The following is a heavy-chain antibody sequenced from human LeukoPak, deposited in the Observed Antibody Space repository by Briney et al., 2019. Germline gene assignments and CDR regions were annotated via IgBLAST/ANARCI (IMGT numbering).Heavy chain of an antibody. Sequence: GRSLRLSCAASGFILSNYVFHWVRQAPGKGLEWVALIWSDGSKKYYTDSVKGRFTISRDDSKNTLFLQMNSLRAEDMAVYYCARDIGTWPNSLFDYWGQGNLVTVSS. CDR2: IWSDGSKK. CDR3: ARDIGTWPNSLFDY. V-gene: IGHV3-33*01. CDR1: GFILSNYV. D-gene: IGHD4-23*01. J-gene: IGHJ4*02.